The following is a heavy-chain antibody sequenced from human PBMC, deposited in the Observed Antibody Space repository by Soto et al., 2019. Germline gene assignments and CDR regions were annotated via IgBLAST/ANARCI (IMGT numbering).Heavy chain of an antibody. D-gene: IGHD3-10*01. CDR2: ISAYNGNT. J-gene: IGHJ6*02. Sequence: QVQLVQSGAEVKKPGASVKVSCKASGYTFTSYGISWVRQAPGQGLEWMGWISAYNGNTNYAQKLQGRVTMTTDTATSTAYMELRSQRSDDTAVYYCAREGITMVRGVIIYSYYYYGMDVWGQGTTVTGSS. CDR1: GYTFTSYG. CDR3: AREGITMVRGVIIYSYYYYGMDV. V-gene: IGHV1-18*01.